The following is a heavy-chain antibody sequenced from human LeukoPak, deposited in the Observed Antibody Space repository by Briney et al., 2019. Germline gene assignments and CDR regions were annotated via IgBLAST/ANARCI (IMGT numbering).Heavy chain of an antibody. D-gene: IGHD3-22*01. V-gene: IGHV4-30-4*01. Sequence: SQTLSLTCTVSGGSISSGDYCWTWIRQPPGKGLEWIGYISYSGSTYYNPSLKSRVTISVDTSKYQFSLKLSSVTAADTAVYYSARSTYYYGSTGPYYFDYCGQGTLVTVSS. CDR2: ISYSGST. CDR1: GGSISSGDYC. J-gene: IGHJ4*02. CDR3: ARSTYYYGSTGPYYFDY.